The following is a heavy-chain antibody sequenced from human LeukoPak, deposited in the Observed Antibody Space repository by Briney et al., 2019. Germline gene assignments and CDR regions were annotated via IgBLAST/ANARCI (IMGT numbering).Heavy chain of an antibody. V-gene: IGHV3-30*02. CDR1: GFTFSSYG. Sequence: GGSLRLACAASGFTFSSYGMHWVRQAPGKGLEWVAFIRYDGSNKYYADSVKGRFTISRDNSKNTLYLQMNSLRAEDTAVYYCAFPPTQTPMGPFDYWGQGTLVTVSS. CDR3: AFPPTQTPMGPFDY. CDR2: IRYDGSNK. J-gene: IGHJ4*02. D-gene: IGHD2-8*01.